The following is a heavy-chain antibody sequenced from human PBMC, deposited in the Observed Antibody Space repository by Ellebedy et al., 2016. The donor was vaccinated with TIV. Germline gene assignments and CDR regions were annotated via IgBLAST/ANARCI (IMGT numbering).Heavy chain of an antibody. CDR3: ARAMGWLQSRPFDY. J-gene: IGHJ4*02. CDR2: IRAYNGNT. Sequence: AASVKVSCKASRYTFTSYGIRWVRQPPGQGLEWMGWIRAYNGNTNYAQNLQGRVTMTTDPATSTAYMELRRLRSDDTAVYYCARAMGWLQSRPFDYWGQGTLVTVSS. D-gene: IGHD5-24*01. CDR1: RYTFTSYG. V-gene: IGHV1-18*01.